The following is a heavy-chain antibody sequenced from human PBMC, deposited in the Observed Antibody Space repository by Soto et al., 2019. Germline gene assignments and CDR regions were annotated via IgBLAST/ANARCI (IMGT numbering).Heavy chain of an antibody. V-gene: IGHV1-69*01. J-gene: IGHJ4*02. CDR1: GGTFSSYA. CDR2: IIPIFGTA. D-gene: IGHD2-15*01. Sequence: QVQLVQSGAEVKKPGSSVKVSCKASGGTFSSYAISWVRQAPGQGLEWMGGIIPIFGTANYAQKFQGRVTITADESTSKAYMELSSLRSEDTAVYYCARDRYGDCSGGSCYSGDLDLDYWGQGTLVTVSS. CDR3: ARDRYGDCSGGSCYSGDLDLDY.